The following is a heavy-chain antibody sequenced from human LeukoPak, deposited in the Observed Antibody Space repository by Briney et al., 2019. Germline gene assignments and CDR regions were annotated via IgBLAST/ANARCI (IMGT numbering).Heavy chain of an antibody. CDR1: GFTFSSYA. CDR2: VSGSGGTT. Sequence: GGSLRLSCAASGFTFSSYAMSWVRQAPGKGLEWVSAVSGSGGTTYYADSVKGRFTISRDNSKNTLYLQMNSLRAEDTAVYYCAKEDGYSYGYHFDFWGQGTLVTVSS. CDR3: AKEDGYSYGYHFDF. J-gene: IGHJ4*02. V-gene: IGHV3-23*01. D-gene: IGHD5-18*01.